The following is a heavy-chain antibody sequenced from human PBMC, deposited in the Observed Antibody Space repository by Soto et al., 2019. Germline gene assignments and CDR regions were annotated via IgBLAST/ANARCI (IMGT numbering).Heavy chain of an antibody. CDR3: AREAVVVPAAKLYYYYGMDV. Sequence: ASVKVSCKASGGTFSSYAISWVRQAPGQGLEWMGGIIPIFGTANYAQKFQGRVTITADESTSTAYLELSSLRSEDTAVYYCAREAVVVPAAKLYYYYGMDVWGQGTTVTVSS. J-gene: IGHJ6*02. CDR2: IIPIFGTA. V-gene: IGHV1-69*13. CDR1: GGTFSSYA. D-gene: IGHD2-2*01.